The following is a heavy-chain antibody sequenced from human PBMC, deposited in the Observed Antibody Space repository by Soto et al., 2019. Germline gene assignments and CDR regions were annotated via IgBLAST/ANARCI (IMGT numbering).Heavy chain of an antibody. D-gene: IGHD1-1*01. J-gene: IGHJ6*02. V-gene: IGHV1-18*01. CDR3: VRGGILEANRPYYYYGLDV. CDR2: VSPYNGNT. Sequence: ASVKVSCKVFGYTFSTYGLSWVRQAPGQGLEWMGWVSPYNGNTYYAPGLQGRVTMTTNTSTNTAYMSLRSLRSDDTAIYYCVRGGILEANRPYYYYGLDVWGQGTPVTVSS. CDR1: GYTFSTYG.